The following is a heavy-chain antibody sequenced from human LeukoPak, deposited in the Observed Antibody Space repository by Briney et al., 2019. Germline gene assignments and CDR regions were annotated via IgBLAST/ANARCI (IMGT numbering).Heavy chain of an antibody. D-gene: IGHD1-26*01. V-gene: IGHV3-33*03. CDR3: AKDVGKWESLHFFDY. J-gene: IGHJ4*02. CDR2: LWSDGIKT. Sequence: GGSLRLSCAASGFTFTNYPMHWVRQAPGKGLEWVAVLWSDGIKTDYADSVKGRFTISRDDSRNTLYLQMNSLRGDDTAVYYCAKDVGKWESLHFFDYWGQGTLVTVSS. CDR1: GFTFTNYP.